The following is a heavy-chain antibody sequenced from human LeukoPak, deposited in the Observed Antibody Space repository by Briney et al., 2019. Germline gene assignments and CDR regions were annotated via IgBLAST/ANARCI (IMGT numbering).Heavy chain of an antibody. Sequence: PGGSLRLSCAASGFTFSSYWMHWVRQAPGKGLVWVSRINSDGSSTSYADSVKGRFTISRDNAKNSLSLQMNSLRAEDTAVYYCLPTAEKIDSWGQGTLVTVSS. J-gene: IGHJ4*02. V-gene: IGHV3-74*01. CDR1: GFTFSSYW. D-gene: IGHD4-17*01. CDR3: LPTAEKIDS. CDR2: INSDGSST.